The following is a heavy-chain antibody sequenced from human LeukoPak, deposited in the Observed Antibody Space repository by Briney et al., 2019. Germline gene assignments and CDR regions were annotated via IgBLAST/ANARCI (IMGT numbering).Heavy chain of an antibody. CDR3: SRVRASFDY. Sequence: GSLRLSCVGSGFTFSDHWMHWVRQAPAKGLVWVSRIRNDGGETNYADSVKGRFTISRDNAKNTLFLQMNRLRAEDTAVYYCSRVRASFDYWGQGTLVTVAS. CDR2: IRNDGGET. CDR1: GFTFSDHW. V-gene: IGHV3-74*01. J-gene: IGHJ4*02. D-gene: IGHD3-10*01.